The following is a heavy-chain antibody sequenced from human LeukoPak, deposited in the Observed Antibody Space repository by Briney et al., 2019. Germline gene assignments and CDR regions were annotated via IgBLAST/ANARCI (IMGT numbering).Heavy chain of an antibody. CDR3: ARGKIYCSSTSCLGDYGMDV. Sequence: GGSLRPSCAASGFTFSSYWMHWVRQAPGKGLVWVSRINSDGSSTSYADSVKGRFTISRDNAKNTLYLQMNSPRAEDTAVYYCARGKIYCSSTSCLGDYGMDVWGKGTTVTVSS. CDR1: GFTFSSYW. J-gene: IGHJ6*04. D-gene: IGHD2-2*01. V-gene: IGHV3-74*01. CDR2: INSDGSST.